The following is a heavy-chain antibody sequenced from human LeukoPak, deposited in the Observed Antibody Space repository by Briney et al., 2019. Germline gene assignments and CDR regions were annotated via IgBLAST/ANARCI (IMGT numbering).Heavy chain of an antibody. CDR1: GVSIISNY. CDR3: ARHAQVGVAAAGFDY. J-gene: IGHJ4*02. CDR2: IYHTGTT. Sequence: SETLSLTCTVSGVSIISNYWTWIRQPPGKGLEWIGNIYHTGTTKYNPSLKSRVTISVDTSKSQFSLKLSSVIAADTAVYYCARHAQVGVAAAGFDYWGQGTLVTVSS. V-gene: IGHV4-59*08. D-gene: IGHD6-13*01.